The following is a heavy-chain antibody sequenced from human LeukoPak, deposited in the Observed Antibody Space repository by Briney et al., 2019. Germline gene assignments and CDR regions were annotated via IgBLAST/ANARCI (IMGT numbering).Heavy chain of an antibody. CDR1: GYTFSDYY. D-gene: IGHD1-14*01. CDR2: IWYDGSNK. Sequence: GGSLRLSCAGSGYTFSDYYMSWIRQAPGKGLEWVAVIWYDGSNKYYADSVKGRFTISRDNSKNTLYLQMNSLRAEDTAVYYCAREAAGVAYYFDYWGQGTLVTVSS. V-gene: IGHV3-33*08. CDR3: AREAAGVAYYFDY. J-gene: IGHJ4*02.